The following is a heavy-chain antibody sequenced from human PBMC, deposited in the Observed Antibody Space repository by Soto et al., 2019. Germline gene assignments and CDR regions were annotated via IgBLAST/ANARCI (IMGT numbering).Heavy chain of an antibody. V-gene: IGHV1-24*01. CDR3: ATGPPAHYFDF. Sequence: ASVKVSCKVSGDTLTEVSIHWVRQSPEKGLEWMGGYDREKGKRISAQKFKGRLTMTEDTSTDTAYMKLISLETEDTAVYFCATGPPAHYFDFWGQGTLVTVSS. CDR2: YDREKGKR. CDR1: GDTLTEVS. J-gene: IGHJ4*02.